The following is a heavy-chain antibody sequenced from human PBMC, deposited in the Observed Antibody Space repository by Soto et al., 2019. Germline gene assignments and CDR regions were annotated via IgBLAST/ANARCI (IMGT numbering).Heavy chain of an antibody. V-gene: IGHV1-58*02. Sequence: SVKVSCKASGFTFTSSAMQWVRQARGQRLEWIGWIVVGSGNTNYAQKFQERVTITRDMSTSTAYMELRSLRSDDTAVYYCARDTTVTTRVRLFDLWGQGTLVTVSS. D-gene: IGHD4-17*01. J-gene: IGHJ5*02. CDR3: ARDTTVTTRVRLFDL. CDR2: IVVGSGNT. CDR1: GFTFTSSA.